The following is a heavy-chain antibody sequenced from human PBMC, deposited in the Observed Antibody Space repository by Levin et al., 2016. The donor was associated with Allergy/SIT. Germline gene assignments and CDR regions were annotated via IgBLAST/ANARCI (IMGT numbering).Heavy chain of an antibody. J-gene: IGHJ6*03. CDR2: IYYSGST. Sequence: SETLSLTCTVSGGSISSSSYYWGWIRQPPGKGLEWIGSIYYSGSTYYNPSLKSRVTISVDTSKNQFSLKLSSVTAADTAVYYCARVPAVVVPATYYMDVWGKGTTVTVSS. CDR3: ARVPAVVVPATYYMDV. D-gene: IGHD2-2*01. CDR1: GGSISSSSYY. V-gene: IGHV4-39*01.